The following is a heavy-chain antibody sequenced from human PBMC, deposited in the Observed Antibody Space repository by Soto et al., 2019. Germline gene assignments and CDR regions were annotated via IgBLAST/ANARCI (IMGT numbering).Heavy chain of an antibody. CDR1: GYIFTSFV. J-gene: IGHJ5*02. CDR3: VRGIPANGEPSNWFDP. Sequence: ASVKVSCKASGYIFTSFVLNWVRQDTRQGPEWMGWMNPDTGHAGYAQKFQGRVTMTSNTSISTAYMILSSLRSEDTAVYYCVRGIPANGEPSNWFDPWGQGTLVTVSS. D-gene: IGHD3-10*01. V-gene: IGHV1-8*01. CDR2: MNPDTGHA.